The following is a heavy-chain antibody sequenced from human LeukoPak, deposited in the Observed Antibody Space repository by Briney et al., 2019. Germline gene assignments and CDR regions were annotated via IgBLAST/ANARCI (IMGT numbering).Heavy chain of an antibody. CDR2: ISGSGGSS. V-gene: IGHV3-23*01. CDR3: AKNPSGGGPRFDS. CDR1: GFTFSSCA. J-gene: IGHJ4*02. Sequence: AGGPLRLSCAASGFTFSSCAMSWVRQAPGKGLEWVSGISGSGGSSNYADSVEGRFTISRDNSKNTVYLQMNSLRVDDTALYYCAKNPSGGGPRFDSWGQGTLVTVSS. D-gene: IGHD2-15*01.